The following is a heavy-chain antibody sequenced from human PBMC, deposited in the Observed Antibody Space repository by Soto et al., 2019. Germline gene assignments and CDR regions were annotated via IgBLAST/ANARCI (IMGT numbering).Heavy chain of an antibody. CDR1: GFTLSSYW. Sequence: GVSLRLPFSASGFTLSSYWVSWVRQAPGKGLQRVANIKQDGSEKYYVASGKGRFTISRDNAQNSLYLQMNSLRAEDTAVYYCARDDVVPAPNLYYYYYGMDVWGQGTTVTISS. D-gene: IGHD2-2*01. V-gene: IGHV3-7*01. CDR3: ARDDVVPAPNLYYYYYGMDV. CDR2: IKQDGSEK. J-gene: IGHJ6*02.